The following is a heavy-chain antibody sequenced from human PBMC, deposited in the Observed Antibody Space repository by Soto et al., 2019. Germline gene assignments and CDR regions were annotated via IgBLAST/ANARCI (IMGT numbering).Heavy chain of an antibody. D-gene: IGHD6-19*01. CDR2: GYYSGST. V-gene: IGHV4-59*01. CDR3: ARVAVAGNYNYGMDV. Sequence: SETLSLTCAVSGSSFSNYYWSWIRQPPRKGLEWIGYGYYSGSTNYNPSLSSRVTISVDTSKKQFSLKLSSVTAADTALYYCARVAVAGNYNYGMDVWGQGTTVTVSS. CDR1: GSSFSNYY. J-gene: IGHJ6*02.